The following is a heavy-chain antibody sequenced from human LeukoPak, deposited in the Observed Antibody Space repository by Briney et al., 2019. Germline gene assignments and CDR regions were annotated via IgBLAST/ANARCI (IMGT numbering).Heavy chain of an antibody. D-gene: IGHD3-22*01. V-gene: IGHV1-69*04. CDR3: ARGRAYYYDSSGYGLGY. CDR2: IIPILGIA. CDR1: GGTFSSYA. Sequence: SVKVSCKASGGTFSSYAISWVRQAPGQGLEWMGRIIPILGIANYAQKFQGRVTITADKSTSTAYMELSSLRSGDTAVYYCARGRAYYYDSSGYGLGYWGQGTLVTVSS. J-gene: IGHJ4*02.